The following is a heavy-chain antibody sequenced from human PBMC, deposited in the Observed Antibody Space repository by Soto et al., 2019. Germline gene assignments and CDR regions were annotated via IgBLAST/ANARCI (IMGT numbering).Heavy chain of an antibody. CDR1: GGTLSSYA. Sequence: QVQLVQSGAEVKKPGSSVKVSCKASGGTLSSYAISWVRQAPGQGLEWVGGIIPIFGTANYAQKFQGRVTITADESTSTAYMELSSLRSEDTAVYYCARVSQKYRIQLWLRGGWFDPWGQGTLVTVSS. D-gene: IGHD5-18*01. CDR2: IIPIFGTA. V-gene: IGHV1-69*12. J-gene: IGHJ5*02. CDR3: ARVSQKYRIQLWLRGGWFDP.